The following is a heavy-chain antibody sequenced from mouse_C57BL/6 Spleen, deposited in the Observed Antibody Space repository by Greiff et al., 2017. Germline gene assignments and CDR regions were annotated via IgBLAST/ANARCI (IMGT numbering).Heavy chain of an antibody. V-gene: IGHV1-50*01. J-gene: IGHJ2*01. CDR1: GYTFTSYW. CDR2: IDPSDSYT. CDR3: ARLEGVDY. Sequence: VQLQQPGAELVKPGASVKLSCKASGYTFTSYWMQWVKQRPGQGLEWIGEIDPSDSYTNYNQKFKGKATLTVDTSSSTAYMQLSSLTSEDSAVYYCARLEGVDYWGQGTTLTVSS.